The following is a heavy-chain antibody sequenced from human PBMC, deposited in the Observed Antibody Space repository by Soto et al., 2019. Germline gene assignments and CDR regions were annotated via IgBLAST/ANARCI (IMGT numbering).Heavy chain of an antibody. CDR2: INSDGSST. CDR1: GFTFSSYW. CDR3: AREGTGYYDSSGYGYHYYGMDV. Sequence: PGGSLRLSCAASGFTFSSYWMHWVRQAPGKGLVWVSRINSDGSSTSYADSVKGRFTISRDNAKNTLYLQMNSLRAEDTAVYYCAREGTGYYDSSGYGYHYYGMDVWGQGTTVTVS. J-gene: IGHJ6*02. V-gene: IGHV3-74*01. D-gene: IGHD3-22*01.